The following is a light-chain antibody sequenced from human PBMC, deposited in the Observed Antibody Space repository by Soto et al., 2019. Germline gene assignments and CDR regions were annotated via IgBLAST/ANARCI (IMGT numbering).Light chain of an antibody. CDR3: QQYNNWPPWT. CDR2: DAS. CDR1: QSVSNN. Sequence: ILMTQSPATLSVSPGERATLSCRASQSVSNNLAGYQQKPGQAPRLLIYDASTRATGIPARFSGRGSGTECTLTISGLQSEDFAVYYCQQYNNWPPWTFGQGTKVEIK. V-gene: IGKV3-15*01. J-gene: IGKJ1*01.